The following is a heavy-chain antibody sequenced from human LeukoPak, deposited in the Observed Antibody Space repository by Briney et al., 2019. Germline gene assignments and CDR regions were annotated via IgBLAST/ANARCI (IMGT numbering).Heavy chain of an antibody. J-gene: IGHJ4*02. CDR1: GFTFSSYG. Sequence: GGSLRLSCAASGFTFSSYGMHWVRQAPGKGLEWVAFIRYDGSNIYYADPVKGRFTIPRDNSKNTLYLQMNSLRAEDTAVYYNERDSPHSGFNVDFDYWGQGTLVTVSS. CDR3: ERDSPHSGFNVDFDY. CDR2: IRYDGSNI. D-gene: IGHD2-15*01. V-gene: IGHV3-30*02.